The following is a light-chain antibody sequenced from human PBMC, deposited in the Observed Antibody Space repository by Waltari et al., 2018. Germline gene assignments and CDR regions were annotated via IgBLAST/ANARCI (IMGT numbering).Light chain of an antibody. V-gene: IGKV4-1*01. CDR2: LTS. J-gene: IGKJ3*01. CDR1: ESLLSPANNTNY. Sequence: DIVMTQSPDSLAVSLGERATIPCHSSESLLSPANNTNYSAWYQQRPGQPPRLLIYLTSTRESGVPDRFSGSGSGTDFTLTISSLQTEDVATYFCQQYFRGPISFGPGTKLEMK. CDR3: QQYFRGPIS.